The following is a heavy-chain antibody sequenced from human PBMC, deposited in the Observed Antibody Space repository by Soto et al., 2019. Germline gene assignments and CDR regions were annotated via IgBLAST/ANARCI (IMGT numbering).Heavy chain of an antibody. CDR2: IIPIFGTA. Sequence: GASVKVSCKASGGTFSSYAIGWVRQAPGQGLEWMGGIIPIFGTANYAQKFQGRVTITADESTSTAYMELSSLRSEDKEVYYCAMIVGATPFDYWGQGTLVNVSS. CDR1: GGTFSSYA. CDR3: AMIVGATPFDY. J-gene: IGHJ4*02. V-gene: IGHV1-69*13. D-gene: IGHD1-26*01.